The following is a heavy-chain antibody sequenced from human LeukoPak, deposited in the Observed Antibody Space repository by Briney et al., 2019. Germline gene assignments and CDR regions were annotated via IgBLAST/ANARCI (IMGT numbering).Heavy chain of an antibody. J-gene: IGHJ4*02. CDR3: ARDGGIFGVGNFDC. CDR1: GFTFSSYW. D-gene: IGHD3-3*01. CDR2: IKKDGSEK. Sequence: GGSLRLSCAASGFTFSSYWMTWVRQAPGKGLGWVANIKKDGSEKYYVDSVKGRFTISRDNAKNSLYLQMNSLRAEDTAVYYCARDGGIFGVGNFDCWGQGTLVTVSS. V-gene: IGHV3-7*01.